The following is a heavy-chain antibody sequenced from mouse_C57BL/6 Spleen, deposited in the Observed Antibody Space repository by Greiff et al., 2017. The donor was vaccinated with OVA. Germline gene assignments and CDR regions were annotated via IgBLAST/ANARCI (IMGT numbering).Heavy chain of an antibody. CDR1: GYTFTDYY. CDR3: ARSLTGHFDY. V-gene: IGHV1-26*01. D-gene: IGHD4-1*01. Sequence: VQLQQSGPELVKPGASVKISCKASGYTFTDYYMNWVKQSHGKSLEWIGDINPNSGGTSYNQKFKGKATLTVDKSSSTAYMELRSLTSEDSAVYYCARSLTGHFDYWGQGTTLTVSS. CDR2: INPNSGGT. J-gene: IGHJ2*01.